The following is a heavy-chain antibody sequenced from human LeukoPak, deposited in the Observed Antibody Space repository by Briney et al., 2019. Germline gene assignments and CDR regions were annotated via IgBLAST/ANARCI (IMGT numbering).Heavy chain of an antibody. Sequence: GGSLRLSRAASGFTFDEYTMHWVRQAPGKGLEWVSLISWDGGSTYYADSVKGRFTISRDNSKNSLYLQMNSLRTEDTALYYCAKGAAAGYYYYYMDVWGKGTTVTVSS. CDR3: AKGAAAGYYYYYMDV. D-gene: IGHD6-13*01. CDR2: ISWDGGST. CDR1: GFTFDEYT. V-gene: IGHV3-43*01. J-gene: IGHJ6*03.